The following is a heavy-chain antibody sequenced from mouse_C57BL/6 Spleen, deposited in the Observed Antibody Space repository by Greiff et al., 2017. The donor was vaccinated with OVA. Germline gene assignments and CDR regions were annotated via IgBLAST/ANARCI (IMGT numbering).Heavy chain of an antibody. V-gene: IGHV1-66*01. Sequence: VQRVESGPELVKPGASVKISCKASGYSFTSYYIHWVKQRPGQGLEWIGWIYPGSGNTKYNEKFKGKATLTADTSSSTAYMQLSSLTSEDSAVYYCARGTTVVADWYFDVWGTGTTVTVSS. CDR1: GYSFTSYY. CDR2: IYPGSGNT. CDR3: ARGTTVVADWYFDV. D-gene: IGHD1-1*01. J-gene: IGHJ1*03.